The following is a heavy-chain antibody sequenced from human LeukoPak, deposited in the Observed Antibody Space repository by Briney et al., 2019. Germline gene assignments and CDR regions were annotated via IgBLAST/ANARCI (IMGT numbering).Heavy chain of an antibody. CDR3: ARGLSTSRRWFDP. Sequence: PSETLSLTCTVSGGSISSYYWSWIRQPPGKGLEWIGYIYYSGSTNYNPSLKSRVTISVDTSKNQFSLKLSSVTAADTAVYYCARGLSTSRRWFDPWGQGTLVTASS. J-gene: IGHJ5*02. D-gene: IGHD2-2*01. V-gene: IGHV4-59*01. CDR2: IYYSGST. CDR1: GGSISSYY.